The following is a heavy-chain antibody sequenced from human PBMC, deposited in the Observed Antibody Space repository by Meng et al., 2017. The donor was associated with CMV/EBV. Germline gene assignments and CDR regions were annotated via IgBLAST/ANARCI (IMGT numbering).Heavy chain of an antibody. CDR2: IIPIFGTA. CDR3: AREIAAANPGSYYFDY. D-gene: IGHD6-13*01. V-gene: IGHV1-69*05. J-gene: IGHJ4*02. Sequence: SVKVSCKASGGTFSSYAISWVRQAPGQGLDWMGGIIPIFGTANYAQKFQGRVTITTDESTSTAYMELSSLRSEDTAVYYCAREIAAANPGSYYFDYWGQGTLVTVSS. CDR1: GGTFSSYA.